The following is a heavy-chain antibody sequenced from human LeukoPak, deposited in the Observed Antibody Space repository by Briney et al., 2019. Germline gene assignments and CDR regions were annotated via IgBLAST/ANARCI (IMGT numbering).Heavy chain of an antibody. V-gene: IGHV4-61*02. D-gene: IGHD3-22*01. J-gene: IGHJ4*02. CDR3: ARESITMIVGYYFDY. Sequence: TSETLSLTCTVSSGSISSGSYYWSWIRQPAGKGLEWIGRIYTSGSTNYNPSLKSRVTISVDTSKNQFSLKLSSVTAADTAVYYCARESITMIVGYYFDYWGQGTLVTVSS. CDR2: IYTSGST. CDR1: SGSISSGSYY.